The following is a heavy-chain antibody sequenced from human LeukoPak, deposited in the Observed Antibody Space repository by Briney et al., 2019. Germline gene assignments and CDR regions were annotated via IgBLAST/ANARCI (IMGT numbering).Heavy chain of an antibody. CDR1: GYTFTSYG. CDR2: ISACNGNT. D-gene: IGHD5-18*01. Sequence: EASVKVSCKAPGYTFTSYGISWVRQAPGQGLEWMGWISACNGNTNYAQKLQGRVTMTTDTSTSTAYMELRSLRSDDTAVYYCARVADTARFDYWGQGTLVTVSS. V-gene: IGHV1-18*01. CDR3: ARVADTARFDY. J-gene: IGHJ4*02.